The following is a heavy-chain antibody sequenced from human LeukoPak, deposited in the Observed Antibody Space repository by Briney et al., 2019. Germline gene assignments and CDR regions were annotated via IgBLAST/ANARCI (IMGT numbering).Heavy chain of an antibody. CDR3: ARDAYYYHSTFDY. Sequence: GGSLRLSCAASGFSFSTYAMNWVRQAPGMGLEWVSQISSSGSTIYYADSVKGRFTISRDNAKNSLYLQMNSLRAEDTAVYYCARDAYYYHSTFDYWGKGTLVTVSS. CDR2: ISSSGSTI. CDR1: GFSFSTYA. J-gene: IGHJ4*02. D-gene: IGHD3-22*01. V-gene: IGHV3-48*03.